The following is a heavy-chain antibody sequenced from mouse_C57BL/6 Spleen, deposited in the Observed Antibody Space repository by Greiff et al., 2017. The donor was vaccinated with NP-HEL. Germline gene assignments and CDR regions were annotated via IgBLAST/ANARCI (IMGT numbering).Heavy chain of an antibody. CDR3: TYTTVVGFDY. D-gene: IGHD1-1*01. CDR1: GFNIKDDY. J-gene: IGHJ2*01. CDR2: IDPENGDT. Sequence: VQLQQSGAELVRPGASVKLSCTASGFNIKDDYMHWVKQRPEQGLEWIGWIDPENGDTEYASKFQGKATITADTSSNTAYLQLSSLTSEDTAVYYCTYTTVVGFDYWGQGTTLTVSS. V-gene: IGHV14-4*01.